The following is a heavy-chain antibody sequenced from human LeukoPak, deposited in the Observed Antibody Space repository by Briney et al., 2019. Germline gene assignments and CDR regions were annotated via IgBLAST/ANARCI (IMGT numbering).Heavy chain of an antibody. CDR3: AQLLDDNPIRWYFAL. Sequence: GGSLRLSCAASGFTFSSYGMHWVRQAPGKGLEWVTFIWYDGSNKDYADSVKGLFTISRDNSKNTLYLQMSSLRADDTAVYYCAQLLDDNPIRWYFALWGRGTLVTVSS. D-gene: IGHD1-14*01. V-gene: IGHV3-30*02. CDR1: GFTFSSYG. J-gene: IGHJ2*01. CDR2: IWYDGSNK.